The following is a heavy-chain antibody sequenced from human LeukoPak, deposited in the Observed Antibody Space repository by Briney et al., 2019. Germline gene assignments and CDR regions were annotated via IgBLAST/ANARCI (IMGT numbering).Heavy chain of an antibody. CDR3: ARLHDSSGYYIDY. CDR1: GFTIGTHG. CDR2: IFYDGSEE. J-gene: IGHJ4*02. V-gene: IGHV3-33*01. D-gene: IGHD3-22*01. Sequence: GGSLRLSCVASGFTIGTHGMHWVRQAPGKGLESVAIIFYDGSEEYHADSVKGRFSISRDISKNTLYLQMNSLKASDTAMYYCARLHDSSGYYIDYWGQGTLVTVSS.